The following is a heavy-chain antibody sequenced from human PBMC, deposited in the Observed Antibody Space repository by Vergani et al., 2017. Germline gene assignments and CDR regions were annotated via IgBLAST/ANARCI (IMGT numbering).Heavy chain of an antibody. CDR1: GYTFTDHY. CDR2: VDPEDGET. V-gene: IGHV1-69-2*01. J-gene: IGHJ6*02. D-gene: IGHD4-17*01. CDR3: ATPQTVTTGGMEV. Sequence: EVQLVQSGAEVKKPGATMKIYCKVSGYTFTDHYMHWVKQAPGKGLEWMGLVDPEDGETIYAEKFKGRVTIAADTSTDTAHLELSSLRSEDTAVYYCATPQTVTTGGMEVWGQXP.